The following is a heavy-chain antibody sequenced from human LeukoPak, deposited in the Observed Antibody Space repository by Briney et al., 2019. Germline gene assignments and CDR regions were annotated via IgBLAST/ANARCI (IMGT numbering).Heavy chain of an antibody. CDR3: VRVHPDGYSAY. CDR1: GGSIISYY. D-gene: IGHD5-24*01. J-gene: IGHJ4*02. V-gene: IGHV4-59*01. Sequence: SETLSLTCTVSGGSIISYYWSCIRQPPGKGLEWIGYIHYSGSTKYNPSLKSRVTISVDTSNNHFSLKLSSVTAADTAVYFCVRVHPDGYSAYWGQGILVTVSS. CDR2: IHYSGST.